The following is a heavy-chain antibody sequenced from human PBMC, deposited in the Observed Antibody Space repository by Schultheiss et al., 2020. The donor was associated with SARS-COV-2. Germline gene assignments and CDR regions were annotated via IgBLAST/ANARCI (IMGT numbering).Heavy chain of an antibody. Sequence: SETLSLTCTVSGVSVTTYCWNWIRRPPGKGLEWIGFIHDSGSTNYNPSLTSRVTISVDTSKNQFSLKLTSVIAADTAVYYCARRGGSTDRTFYFDYWGQGTLVTVSS. J-gene: IGHJ4*02. D-gene: IGHD2-15*01. CDR3: ARRGGSTDRTFYFDY. V-gene: IGHV4-59*08. CDR2: IHDSGST. CDR1: GVSVTTYC.